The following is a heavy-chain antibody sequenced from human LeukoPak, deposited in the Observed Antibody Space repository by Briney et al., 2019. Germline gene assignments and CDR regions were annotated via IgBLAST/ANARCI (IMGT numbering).Heavy chain of an antibody. Sequence: PGGSLRLSCAASGFTFSSYEMNWVRQAPGKGLEWVSYISSSGSTIYYADSVKGRFTISRDNAKNSLYLQMNSLRAEDTAVYYCARDLELELRVGVAYWGQGTLVTVSS. CDR3: ARDLELELRVGVAY. V-gene: IGHV3-48*03. CDR1: GFTFSSYE. CDR2: ISSSGSTI. J-gene: IGHJ4*02. D-gene: IGHD1-7*01.